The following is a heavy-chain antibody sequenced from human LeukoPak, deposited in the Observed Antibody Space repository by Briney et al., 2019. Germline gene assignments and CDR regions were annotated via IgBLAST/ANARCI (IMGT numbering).Heavy chain of an antibody. CDR2: ISGSGGST. Sequence: PGGSLRLSCAASGFTVSSNYMSWVRQAPGKGLEWVSAISGSGGSTYYADSVKGRFTISRDNSKNTLYLQMNSLRAEDTAVYYCAKEARYYGDYADYWGQGTLVTVSS. V-gene: IGHV3-23*01. CDR3: AKEARYYGDYADY. D-gene: IGHD4-17*01. J-gene: IGHJ4*02. CDR1: GFTVSSNY.